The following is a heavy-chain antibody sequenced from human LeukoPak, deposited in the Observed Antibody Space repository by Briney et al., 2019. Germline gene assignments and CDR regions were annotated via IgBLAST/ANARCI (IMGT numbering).Heavy chain of an antibody. CDR1: GFTFSSYS. J-gene: IGHJ4*02. D-gene: IGHD3-22*01. V-gene: IGHV3-21*01. CDR3: ARDYYDSSNMGPDY. Sequence: PGGSLRLSCAASGFTFSSYSMNWVRQAPGKGLEWVSSISSSSSYIYYADSVKGRFTISRDNAKNSLYLQLDSLRAEDTAVYYCARDYYDSSNMGPDYWGQGTLVTVSS. CDR2: ISSSSSYI.